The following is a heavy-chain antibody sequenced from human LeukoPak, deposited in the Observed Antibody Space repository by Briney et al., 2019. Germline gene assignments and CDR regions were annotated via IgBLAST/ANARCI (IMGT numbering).Heavy chain of an antibody. CDR1: GFTFSSYW. D-gene: IGHD2-2*02. CDR3: ARDKENYCSSTSCYKEFDY. V-gene: IGHV3-74*01. Sequence: PGGSLRLSCAASGFTFSSYWMHWVRQAPGKGLVWVSRINSDGSTTSYADSVKGRFTISRDNAKNTLYLQMNSLRAEDTAVYYCARDKENYCSSTSCYKEFDYWGQGTLVTVSS. CDR2: INSDGSTT. J-gene: IGHJ4*02.